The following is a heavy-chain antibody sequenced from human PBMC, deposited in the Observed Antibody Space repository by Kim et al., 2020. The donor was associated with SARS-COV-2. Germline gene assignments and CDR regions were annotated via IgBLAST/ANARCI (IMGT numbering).Heavy chain of an antibody. Sequence: GGSLRLSCAASRFSFSNYGMNWVRQAPGKGLEWVAVIWYDGSNKHYADSVKGRFTISRDNSKNTLYLQMNSLRVEDTAVYYCARESSLRVSGWERLFDYWGQGTLVTVSS. D-gene: IGHD6-19*01. J-gene: IGHJ4*02. CDR2: IWYDGSNK. V-gene: IGHV3-33*01. CDR1: RFSFSNYG. CDR3: ARESSLRVSGWERLFDY.